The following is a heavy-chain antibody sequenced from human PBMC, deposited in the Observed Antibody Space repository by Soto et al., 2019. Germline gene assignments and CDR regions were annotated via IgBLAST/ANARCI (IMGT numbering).Heavy chain of an antibody. CDR2: ISYDGSNK. CDR3: AKDYNYYDSSGYNWFDP. V-gene: IGHV3-30*18. Sequence: GGSLRLSCAASGFTFSSYGMHWVRQAPGKGLEWVAVISYDGSNKYYADSVKGRFTISRDNSKNTLYLQMNSLRAEDTAVYYCAKDYNYYDSSGYNWFDPWGQGTLVTVSS. J-gene: IGHJ5*02. D-gene: IGHD3-22*01. CDR1: GFTFSSYG.